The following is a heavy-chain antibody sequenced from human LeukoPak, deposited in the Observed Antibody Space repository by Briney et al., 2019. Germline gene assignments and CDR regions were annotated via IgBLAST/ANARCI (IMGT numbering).Heavy chain of an antibody. V-gene: IGHV4-59*11. CDR2: RHDSGSS. CDR1: GGSISSHY. J-gene: IGHJ5*01. CDR3: ARAPVVRGVFGWFDF. D-gene: IGHD3-10*01. Sequence: SETLSLTCSVSGGSISSHYWIWFRQPPGKGLEWIRHRHDSGSSNYNPSLKSRVTISIDTSKNQFSLKLNSVTAADTADYYCARAPVVRGVFGWFDFWGQGVLVTVSS.